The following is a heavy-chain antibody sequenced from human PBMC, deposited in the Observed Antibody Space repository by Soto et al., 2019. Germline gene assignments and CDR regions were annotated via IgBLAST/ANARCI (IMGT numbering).Heavy chain of an antibody. CDR3: ARGRGAFDI. CDR1: GGSFSGYY. Sequence: QVQLQQWGAGLLKPSETLSLTCAVYGGSFSGYYWSWIRQPPGKGQEWIGEINHSGTTNYNPSLKSRVTISVDTSKNQFSLKLSSVTAADTAVYYCARGRGAFDIWGQGTMVTVSS. CDR2: INHSGTT. J-gene: IGHJ3*02. V-gene: IGHV4-34*01.